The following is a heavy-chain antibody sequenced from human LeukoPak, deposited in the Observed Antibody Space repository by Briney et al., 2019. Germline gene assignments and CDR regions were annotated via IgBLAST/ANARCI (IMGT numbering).Heavy chain of an antibody. CDR3: ATGAMVYDY. CDR1: GSTLTKIS. V-gene: IGHV1-24*01. J-gene: IGHJ4*02. Sequence: GAAVKVSCTVSGSTLTKISIDWVRQAPGKGLEWMGSLSPRDGDTSHAQKFQGRFNMTADTSTDTAYMEMSSLDSGDTAVYYCATGAMVYDYWGQGTLVIVSP. D-gene: IGHD3-10*01. CDR2: LSPRDGDT.